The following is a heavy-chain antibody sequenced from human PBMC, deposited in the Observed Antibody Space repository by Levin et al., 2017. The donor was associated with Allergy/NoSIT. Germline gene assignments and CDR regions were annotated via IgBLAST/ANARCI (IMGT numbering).Heavy chain of an antibody. CDR1: GFSLRPSEVA. CDR3: AHRRSGSYFAY. D-gene: IGHD3-10*01. CDR2: IYLDDDK. Sequence: ASGPTLVKPTQTLTLTCTFSGFSLRPSEVAVAWIRQPPGKALEWLALIYLDDDKRYSPSLKSRLTISKNTSKNQVVLTMANMDRVDTATYYCAHRRSGSYFAYWGQGALVTVSS. J-gene: IGHJ4*02. V-gene: IGHV2-5*02.